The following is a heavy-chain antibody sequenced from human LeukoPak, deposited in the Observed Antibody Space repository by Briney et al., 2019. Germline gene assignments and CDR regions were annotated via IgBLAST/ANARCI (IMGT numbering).Heavy chain of an antibody. CDR1: GYTFTSYD. Sequence: GASVKVSCKASGYTFTSYDINWVRQATGQGLEWMGWMNPNSGNTGYAQKFQGRVTMTRNTSISTAYMELSSPRSEDTAVYYCARGGPGWLQLKPFDYWGQGTLVTVSS. J-gene: IGHJ4*02. V-gene: IGHV1-8*01. CDR2: MNPNSGNT. D-gene: IGHD5-24*01. CDR3: ARGGPGWLQLKPFDY.